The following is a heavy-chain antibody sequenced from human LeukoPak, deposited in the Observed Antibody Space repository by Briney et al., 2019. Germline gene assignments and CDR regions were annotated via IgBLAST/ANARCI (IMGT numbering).Heavy chain of an antibody. D-gene: IGHD3-22*01. J-gene: IGHJ5*02. CDR3: ARTDSSGYYSWFDP. V-gene: IGHV3-20*01. CDR1: GFTFDDYG. Sequence: GGSLRLSCAASGFTFDDYGMSWVRQAPGKGLEWVSGINWNGGSTGYADSVKGRFTISRDNAKNSLYLQMNSLRAEDTALYHCARTDSSGYYSWFDPWGQGTLVTVSS. CDR2: INWNGGST.